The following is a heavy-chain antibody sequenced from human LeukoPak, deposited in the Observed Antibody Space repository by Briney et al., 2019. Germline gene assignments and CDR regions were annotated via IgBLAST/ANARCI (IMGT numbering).Heavy chain of an antibody. CDR1: GFTFSDYY. CDR2: ISSSTYT. D-gene: IGHD3-10*01. Sequence: PGGSLILSCAASGFTFSDYYMSWIRQAPGKGLEWVSYISSSTYTNYADSVKGRFTISRDNAKNSLYLQMNSLRAEDTAVYYCARDRTRSTSYYGMDVWGQGTTVTVSS. J-gene: IGHJ6*02. CDR3: ARDRTRSTSYYGMDV. V-gene: IGHV3-11*05.